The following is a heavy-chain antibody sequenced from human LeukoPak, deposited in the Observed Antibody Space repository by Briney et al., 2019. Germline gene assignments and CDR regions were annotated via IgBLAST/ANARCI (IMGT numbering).Heavy chain of an antibody. Sequence: GGSLRLSCAASGFSFSSYNMNWVRQAPGKGLEWVSSISSSSYIYYADSVTGRFTISRDNAKNSLYLQMSSLRAGDTAVYYCARDSGGHNWNFAFDIWGQGTMVTVSS. V-gene: IGHV3-21*01. J-gene: IGHJ3*02. CDR2: ISSSSYI. D-gene: IGHD1-1*01. CDR1: GFSFSSYN. CDR3: ARDSGGHNWNFAFDI.